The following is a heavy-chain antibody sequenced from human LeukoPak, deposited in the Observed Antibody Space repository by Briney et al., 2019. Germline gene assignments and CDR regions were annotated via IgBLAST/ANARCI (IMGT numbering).Heavy chain of an antibody. D-gene: IGHD6-19*01. Sequence: PGGSLRLSCAASGFTFSSYSMNWVRQAPGKGLEWVSSISSSSSYIYYADSVKGRFTISRDNAKNSLYLQMNSLRAEDTAVYYCARGARSAVAGRNWSDPWGQGTLVTVSS. CDR2: ISSSSSYI. CDR1: GFTFSSYS. J-gene: IGHJ5*02. CDR3: ARGARSAVAGRNWSDP. V-gene: IGHV3-21*01.